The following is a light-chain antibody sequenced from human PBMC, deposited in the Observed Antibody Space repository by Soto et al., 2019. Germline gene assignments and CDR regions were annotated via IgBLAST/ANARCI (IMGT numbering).Light chain of an antibody. CDR3: NSHAGSNNLWV. CDR1: SSDVGGYNS. V-gene: IGLV2-8*01. J-gene: IGLJ3*02. Sequence: QSVLTQPPSASGSPGQSVTISCTGTSSDVGGYNSVSWYQQHPGKAPRLMIYEVNKRPSGVPDRFSGSKSGNTASLTVSGLQAEDEADYYCNSHAGSNNLWVFGGGPKLTVL. CDR2: EVN.